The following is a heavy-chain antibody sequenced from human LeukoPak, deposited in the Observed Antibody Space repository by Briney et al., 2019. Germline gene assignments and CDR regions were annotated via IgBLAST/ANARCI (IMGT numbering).Heavy chain of an antibody. CDR3: ARGDWAAAGPTYYFDY. Sequence: SSETLSLTCTVSGGSISSSSYYWGWIRQPPGKGLEWIGSIHYSGSTNYNPSLKSRVTISVDTSKNQFSLKLSSVTAADTAVYYCARGDWAAAGPTYYFDYWGQGTLVTVSS. CDR2: IHYSGST. D-gene: IGHD6-13*01. V-gene: IGHV4-39*07. CDR1: GGSISSSSYY. J-gene: IGHJ4*02.